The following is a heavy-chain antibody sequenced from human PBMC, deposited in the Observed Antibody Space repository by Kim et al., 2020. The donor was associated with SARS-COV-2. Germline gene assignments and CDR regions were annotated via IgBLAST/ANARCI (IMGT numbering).Heavy chain of an antibody. V-gene: IGHV3-23*01. J-gene: IGHJ4*02. CDR3: AKDRGGTADGDY. Sequence: YHTNSVKGRFTKSRDKSKQTLYLKRNSLRAGDTAVYYCAKDRGGTADGDYWGQGTLVTVSS. D-gene: IGHD1-1*01.